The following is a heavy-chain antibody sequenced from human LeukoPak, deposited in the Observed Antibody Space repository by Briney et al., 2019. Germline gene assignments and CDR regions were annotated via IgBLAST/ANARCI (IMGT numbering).Heavy chain of an antibody. CDR1: GFTFSSYG. J-gene: IGHJ6*03. V-gene: IGHV3-23*01. CDR3: AKGTAMAYYYYYYMDV. Sequence: PGGSLRLSCAASGFTFSSYGMHWVRQAPGKGLEWVSAISGSGGSTYYADSVKGRFTISRDNSKNTLYLQMNSLRAEDTAVYYCAKGTAMAYYYYYYMDVWGKGTTVTVSS. D-gene: IGHD5-18*01. CDR2: ISGSGGST.